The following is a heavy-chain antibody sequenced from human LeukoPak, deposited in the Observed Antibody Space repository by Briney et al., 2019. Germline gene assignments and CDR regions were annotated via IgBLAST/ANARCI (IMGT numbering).Heavy chain of an antibody. Sequence: PSETLSLTCAVSGYSISSGYYWGWIRQPPGKGLEWIGSIYHSGSTYYNPSLKSRVTISVDTSKNQFSLKLSSVTAADTAVYYCARPWKPRDAFDIWGQGTMVTVSS. CDR1: GYSISSGYY. CDR3: ARPWKPRDAFDI. D-gene: IGHD1-1*01. CDR2: IYHSGST. V-gene: IGHV4-38-2*01. J-gene: IGHJ3*02.